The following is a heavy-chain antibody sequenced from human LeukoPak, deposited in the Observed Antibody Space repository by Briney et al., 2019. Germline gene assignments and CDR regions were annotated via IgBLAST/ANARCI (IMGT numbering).Heavy chain of an antibody. CDR2: INPNSGGT. CDR3: ASGSYFLSLDY. V-gene: IGHV1-2*02. J-gene: IGHJ4*02. D-gene: IGHD1-26*01. CDR1: GYTFTGYY. Sequence: ASVKVSCKASGYTFTGYYMHWVRQAPGQGLEWMGWINPNSGGTNYAQKFQGRVTMTEDTSTDTAYMELSSLRSEDTAVYYCASGSYFLSLDYWGQGTLVTVSS.